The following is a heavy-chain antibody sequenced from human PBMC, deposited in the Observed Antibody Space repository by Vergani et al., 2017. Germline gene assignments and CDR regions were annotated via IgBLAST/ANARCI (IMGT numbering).Heavy chain of an antibody. CDR3: AGSDSNYVVFDY. V-gene: IGHV4-38-2*01. CDR1: GYFISSGFY. Sequence: QVQLQESGPGLVKPSETLSLTCAVSGYFISSGFYWGWIRPPPGKGLEWIAIIYHSGSTYYNPSLTGRVSISNDASKNQFSLKLGAVTAADTAVYYCAGSDSNYVVFDYWGQGTLVTVSS. D-gene: IGHD4-11*01. J-gene: IGHJ4*02. CDR2: IYHSGST.